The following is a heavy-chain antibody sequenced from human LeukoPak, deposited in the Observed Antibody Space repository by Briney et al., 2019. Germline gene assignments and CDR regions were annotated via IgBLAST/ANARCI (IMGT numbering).Heavy chain of an antibody. CDR2: ISAYNGNT. CDR3: ARGLYYDFWSGYFAGNYYYYYMDV. D-gene: IGHD3-3*01. V-gene: IGHV1-18*01. Sequence: ASVKVSCKASGYTFTSYGISWVRQAPGQGLEWMGWISAYNGNTNYAQKLQGRVTMTTDTSTSTAYMELRSLRSDDTAVYYCARGLYYDFWSGYFAGNYYYYYMDVWGKGTTVTVS. J-gene: IGHJ6*03. CDR1: GYTFTSYG.